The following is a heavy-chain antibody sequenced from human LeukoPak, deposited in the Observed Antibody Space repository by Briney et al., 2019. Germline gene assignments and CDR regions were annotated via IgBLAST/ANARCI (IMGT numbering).Heavy chain of an antibody. CDR3: ARVESQRPVGGFDP. CDR1: GYTFTGYY. V-gene: IGHV1-2*02. J-gene: IGHJ5*02. Sequence: GASVKVSCKASGYTFTGYYMHWVRQAPGQGLEWMGWINPNSGGTNYAQKFQGRVTMTRDTSISTAYMELSRLRSDDTAVHYCARVESQRPVGGFDPWGQGTLVTVSS. CDR2: INPNSGGT. D-gene: IGHD1-1*01.